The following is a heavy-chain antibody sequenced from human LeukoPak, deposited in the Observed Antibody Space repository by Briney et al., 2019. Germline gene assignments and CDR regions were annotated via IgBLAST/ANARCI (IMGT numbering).Heavy chain of an antibody. CDR1: GFTFSSYG. Sequence: GGTLRLSCAASGFTFSSYGMSWVRQAPGKGLEWVSGISGSGVSTYYADSVKGRFTISRDNSKNTLYLQMHSLRPEDTAVYYCARGGGDPSKYYYYYMDVWGKGTTVTVSS. CDR3: ARGGGDPSKYYYYYMDV. CDR2: ISGSGVST. D-gene: IGHD2-21*02. V-gene: IGHV3-23*01. J-gene: IGHJ6*03.